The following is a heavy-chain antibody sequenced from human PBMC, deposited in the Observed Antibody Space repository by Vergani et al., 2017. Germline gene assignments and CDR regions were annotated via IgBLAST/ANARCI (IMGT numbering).Heavy chain of an antibody. CDR2: ISSSGSP. CDR1: GDSISRSHYY. J-gene: IGHJ3*01. V-gene: IGHV4-39*02. D-gene: IGHD6-13*01. CDR3: ARPGGPSAIADGYHV. Sequence: QLQLQESGPGLVKPSETLSLSCRVSGDSISRSHYYWGFIRQPPGKGLEWIGSISSSGSPYYNPTLKSRLACSVDTSKNRFALRLNSVTATDKGMYYCARPGGPSAIADGYHVWGQGTMVTVS.